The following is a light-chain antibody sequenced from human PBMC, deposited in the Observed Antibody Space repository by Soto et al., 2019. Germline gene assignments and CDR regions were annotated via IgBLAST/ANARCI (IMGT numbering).Light chain of an antibody. CDR1: QPISGW. CDR2: KAS. J-gene: IGKJ1*01. CDR3: QHYNSYSEA. Sequence: DIQMPQPPSTLSGSVGDRVTITCRASQPISGWLAWYQQKPGKAPKLLIYKASTLKSGVPSRFSGSGSGTEFTLTISSLQPDDFATYYCQHYNSYSEAFGQGTKVELK. V-gene: IGKV1-5*03.